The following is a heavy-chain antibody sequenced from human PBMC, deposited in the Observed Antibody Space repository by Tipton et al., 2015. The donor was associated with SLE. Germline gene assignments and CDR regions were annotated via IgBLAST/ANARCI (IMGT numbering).Heavy chain of an antibody. V-gene: IGHV3-30*04. J-gene: IGHJ4*02. Sequence: SLRLSCAASGFTFSIYAMHWVRQAPGKGLEWVAVISYDGSNKYYADSVKGRFTISRDNSKNTLYLQMNSLRAEDTAVYYCVGQLPLGGYFDYWGQGTLVTVSS. CDR3: VGQLPLGGYFDY. D-gene: IGHD2-2*01. CDR2: ISYDGSNK. CDR1: GFTFSIYA.